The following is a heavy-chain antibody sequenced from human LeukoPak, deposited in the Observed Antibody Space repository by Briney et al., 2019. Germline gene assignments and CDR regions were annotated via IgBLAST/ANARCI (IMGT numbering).Heavy chain of an antibody. CDR1: GGSISSGGYY. D-gene: IGHD6-13*01. V-gene: IGHV4-30-4*01. CDR3: ARGRPRGLYTSNWTEYLHY. Sequence: PSQTLSLTCTVSGGSISSGGYYWSWIRQSPGKGLEWIGEISHSGSTRYDSSLKSRVTISVDTSTNQFSLKLSSVTAADTAIYYCARGRPRGLYTSNWTEYLHYWGQGTLVTVSS. CDR2: ISHSGST. J-gene: IGHJ1*01.